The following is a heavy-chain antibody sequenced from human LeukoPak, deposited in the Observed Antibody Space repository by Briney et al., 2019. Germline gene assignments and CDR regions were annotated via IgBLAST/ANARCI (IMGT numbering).Heavy chain of an antibody. Sequence: ASVKVSCKASGYTFTGYYMHWVRQAPGQGLEWMGWINPNSGGTNYAQKFQGRVTMTRDTSISTAYMELSRLRSDDTAVYYCARGPNWNDVEYFDYWGQGTLVTVSS. V-gene: IGHV1-2*02. CDR1: GYTFTGYY. J-gene: IGHJ4*02. D-gene: IGHD1-1*01. CDR2: INPNSGGT. CDR3: ARGPNWNDVEYFDY.